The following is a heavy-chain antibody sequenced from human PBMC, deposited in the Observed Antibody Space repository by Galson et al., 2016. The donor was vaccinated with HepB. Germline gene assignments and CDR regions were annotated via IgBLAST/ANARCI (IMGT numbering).Heavy chain of an antibody. CDR1: GGSISSYY. V-gene: IGHV4-59*08. J-gene: IGHJ4*03. CDR2: IHYSGNT. CDR3: ARQAAYYDFWSGSYYFDY. Sequence: SETLSLTCTVSGGSISSYYWSWIRQPPGKGLEWIAYIHYSGNTNHNPSLRSRVTISVDTSKNQFSLKLSSVTAADTAVYYCARQAAYYDFWSGSYYFDYWGTGTTVTVSS. D-gene: IGHD3-3*01.